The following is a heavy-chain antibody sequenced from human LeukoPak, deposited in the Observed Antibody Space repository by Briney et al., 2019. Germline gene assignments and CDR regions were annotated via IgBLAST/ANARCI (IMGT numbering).Heavy chain of an antibody. CDR3: ARVAVVNQVDY. J-gene: IGHJ4*02. D-gene: IGHD4-23*01. CDR2: VYYSGRT. Sequence: PSETLSLTCTVSGGSISGGTYYWGWIRQPPGKGPEWIANVYYSGRTYYNPSLKSRVTISLDTSKSQFALKLSSVTAADTAVYYCARVAVVNQVDYWGQGILVTVSS. V-gene: IGHV4-39*06. CDR1: GGSISGGTYY.